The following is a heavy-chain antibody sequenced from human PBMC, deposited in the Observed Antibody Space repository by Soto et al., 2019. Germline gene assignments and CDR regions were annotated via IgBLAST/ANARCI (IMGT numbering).Heavy chain of an antibody. CDR2: IIPNFGTA. Sequence: QVQLVQSGAEVKKPGSSVKVSCKASGGTFSSYAISWVRQAPGQGLEWMGGIIPNFGTANYAQKFQGRVTITADESTSTAYMELSSLRSEDTAVYYCARGRGVITMIVARAHGMDVWGQGTTVTVSS. CDR3: ARGRGVITMIVARAHGMDV. J-gene: IGHJ6*02. D-gene: IGHD3-22*01. CDR1: GGTFSSYA. V-gene: IGHV1-69*01.